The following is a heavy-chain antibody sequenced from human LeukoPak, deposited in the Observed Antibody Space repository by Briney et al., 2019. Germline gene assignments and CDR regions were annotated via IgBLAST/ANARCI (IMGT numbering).Heavy chain of an antibody. D-gene: IGHD3-10*01. Sequence: GGSLRLSCAASGFTFSSYGMSWVRQAPGKGLEWVSAISGSGGSTYYADSVKGRFTISRDNSKNTLYPQMNSLRAEDTAVYYCAKYYYGSGSYSNPSDYYYYYMDVWGKGTTVTISS. CDR1: GFTFSSYG. CDR2: ISGSGGST. V-gene: IGHV3-23*01. J-gene: IGHJ6*03. CDR3: AKYYYGSGSYSNPSDYYYYYMDV.